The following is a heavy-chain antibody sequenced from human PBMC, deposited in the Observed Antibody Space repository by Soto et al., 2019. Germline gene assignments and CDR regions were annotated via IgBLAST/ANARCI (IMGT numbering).Heavy chain of an antibody. CDR2: IIPIFGTA. D-gene: IGHD3-22*01. Sequence: SVKVSCKASGGTFSSYAISWVRQAPGQGLEWMGGIIPIFGTANYAQKFQGRVTITADESTSTAYMELSSLRSEDTAVYYCASSELYYYDSSGYPGGPFDYWGQGTLVTVSS. CDR3: ASSELYYYDSSGYPGGPFDY. CDR1: GGTFSSYA. V-gene: IGHV1-69*13. J-gene: IGHJ4*02.